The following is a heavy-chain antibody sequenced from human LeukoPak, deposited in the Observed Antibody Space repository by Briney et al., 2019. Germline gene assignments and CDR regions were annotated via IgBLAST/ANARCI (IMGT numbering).Heavy chain of an antibody. Sequence: PGGSLRLSCAASGFTFSSYAMRWVRQAPGKGLEWVSAISGSGGSTYYADSVKGRFTISRDNYKNTLYLQMNSLRAEDTAVYYCARRNIAAAALDYWGQGTLVTVSS. CDR1: GFTFSSYA. J-gene: IGHJ4*02. D-gene: IGHD6-13*01. CDR3: ARRNIAAAALDY. CDR2: ISGSGGST. V-gene: IGHV3-23*01.